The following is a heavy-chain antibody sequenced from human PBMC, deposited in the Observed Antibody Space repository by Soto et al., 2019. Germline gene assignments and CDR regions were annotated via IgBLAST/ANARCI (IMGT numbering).Heavy chain of an antibody. D-gene: IGHD1-1*01. J-gene: IGHJ4*02. V-gene: IGHV4-30-4*01. CDR2: IYYSGST. CDR1: GGSFSGYY. CDR3: ARRDGNDGNLDC. Sequence: PSETLSLTCAVYGGSFSGYYWSWIRQPPGKGLEWIGYIYYSGSTYYNPSLKSRVTISVDTSKNQFSLKLSSVTAADTAVYYCARRDGNDGNLDCGGQGSLGTVFS.